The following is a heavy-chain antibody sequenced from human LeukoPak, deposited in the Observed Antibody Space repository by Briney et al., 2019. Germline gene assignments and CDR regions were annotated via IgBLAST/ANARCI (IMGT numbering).Heavy chain of an antibody. CDR2: FYVGGAT. D-gene: IGHD3-22*01. V-gene: IGHV3-53*01. Sequence: PGGSLRLSCAVSGFSVTNNYMSWVRQAPGKGLEWVSVFYVGGATYYAASVKGRFTISRDNSENTLYLQMKSLRAEDTAVYYCAKGDSGYYYDSSGYLNWFDPWGQGTLVTVSS. J-gene: IGHJ5*02. CDR1: GFSVTNNY. CDR3: AKGDSGYYYDSSGYLNWFDP.